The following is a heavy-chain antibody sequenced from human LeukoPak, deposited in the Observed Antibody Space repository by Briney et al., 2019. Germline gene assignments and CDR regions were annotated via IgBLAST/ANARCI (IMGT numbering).Heavy chain of an antibody. D-gene: IGHD3-10*01. CDR1: GFTFNTHG. J-gene: IGHJ4*02. V-gene: IGHV3-30*18. CDR3: AKSIYGSGTYIGVDY. CDR2: ISYDGSHK. Sequence: QPGRSLRLSCAASGFTFNTHGMNWVRQAPGKGLEWVAIISYDGSHKLYADSVEGRFTISRDYSENTLHLQMNSLRPEDTAVYYCAKSIYGSGTYIGVDYWGQGTLVTVSS.